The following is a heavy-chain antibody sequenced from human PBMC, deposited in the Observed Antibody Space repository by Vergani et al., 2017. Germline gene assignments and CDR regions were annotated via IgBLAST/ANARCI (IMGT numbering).Heavy chain of an antibody. J-gene: IGHJ4*02. CDR3: ARQEGEDTAMPDY. CDR2: IDPSDTYT. V-gene: IGHV5-10-1*01. Sequence: EVQLVQSGAEVKTPGESLRISCKGSGYSFTSYWISWVRQMPGKGLEWMGRIDPSDTYTNYTPSFQGHVTIAADKSISTAYLQWGSLKASDTAMYYWARQEGEDTAMPDYWGQGTLVTVSS. D-gene: IGHD5-18*01. CDR1: GYSFTSYW.